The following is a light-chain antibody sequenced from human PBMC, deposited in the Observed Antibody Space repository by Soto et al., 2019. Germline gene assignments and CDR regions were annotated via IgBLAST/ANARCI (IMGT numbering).Light chain of an antibody. CDR3: QQYYNWPPYT. Sequence: EIGLTRSPGTLSLSPGERATLSCRAIHSVSNNYLAWYQQKPGQTPRLLIYGASTRATGVPPRFSGSRSGTEFTLTISSLQSEDFAVYYCQQYYNWPPYTFGQGTKVDIK. V-gene: IGKV3-15*01. J-gene: IGKJ2*01. CDR1: HSVSNN. CDR2: GAS.